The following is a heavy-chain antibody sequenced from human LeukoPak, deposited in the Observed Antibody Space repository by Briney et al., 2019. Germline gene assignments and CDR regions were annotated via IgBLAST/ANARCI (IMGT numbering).Heavy chain of an antibody. D-gene: IGHD6-19*01. J-gene: IGHJ4*02. CDR3: ARGVAVAGGFAFDY. V-gene: IGHV3-33*01. CDR1: GFTFSSYG. Sequence: AGGSLRLSCAAPGFTFSSYGMHWVRQAPGKGLEWVAVIWDDGSNKYYADSVKGRFTISRDNSKNTLYLQMNSLRAEDTAVYYCARGVAVAGGFAFDYWGQGTLVTVSS. CDR2: IWDDGSNK.